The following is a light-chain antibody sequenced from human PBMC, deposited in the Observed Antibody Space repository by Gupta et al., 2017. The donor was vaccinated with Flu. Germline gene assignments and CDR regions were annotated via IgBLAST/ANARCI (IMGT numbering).Light chain of an antibody. J-gene: IGLJ2*01. CDR2: SDN. CDR3: AAWDDSLHVVV. V-gene: IGLV1-44*01. Sequence: QSVLTQPPSASGTPGHRVTISCSGSTSTIGTNSENWYQQLPGTTPKLLIYSDNQRPAGVPDRFSASKSGTSASLAIVRLQSEDEATYYCAAWDDSLHVVVFGGGTKLTVL. CDR1: TSTIGTNS.